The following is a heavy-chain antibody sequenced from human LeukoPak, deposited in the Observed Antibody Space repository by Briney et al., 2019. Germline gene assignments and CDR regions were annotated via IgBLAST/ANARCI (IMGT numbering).Heavy chain of an antibody. CDR1: GFTFSSYG. CDR2: ISYDGSNK. CDR3: AKDLSSGLEGVGGMDV. V-gene: IGHV3-30*18. J-gene: IGHJ6*04. D-gene: IGHD2-15*01. Sequence: PGRSLRLSCAASGFTFSSYGMHWVRQAPGKGLEWVAVISYDGSNKYYADSVKGRFTISRDNSKNTLYLQMNSLRAEDTAVYYCAKDLSSGLEGVGGMDVWGKGTTVTVSS.